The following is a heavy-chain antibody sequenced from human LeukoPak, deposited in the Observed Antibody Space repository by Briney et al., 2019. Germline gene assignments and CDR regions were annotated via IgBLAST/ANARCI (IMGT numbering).Heavy chain of an antibody. V-gene: IGHV5-51*01. Sequence: GESLKIFCQGSGYRFTSYWIGWGRQMPGKGLGWMGIIYPGDSDTRYSPSFQGQVTISADKSISTAYLQWSSLKASDTAMYYCARLARGFGDYENWFDPWGQGTLVTVSS. CDR2: IYPGDSDT. J-gene: IGHJ5*02. CDR3: ARLARGFGDYENWFDP. D-gene: IGHD4-17*01. CDR1: GYRFTSYW.